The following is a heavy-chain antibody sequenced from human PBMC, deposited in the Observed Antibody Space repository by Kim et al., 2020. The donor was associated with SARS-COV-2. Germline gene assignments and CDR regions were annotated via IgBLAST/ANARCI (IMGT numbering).Heavy chain of an antibody. D-gene: IGHD1-26*01. CDR3: AKDIGWELLRDAFDI. J-gene: IGHJ3*02. CDR1: GFTFGDYA. Sequence: GGSLRLSCAASGFTFGDYAMHWVRQAPGKGLEWVSGISWNSGSIGYADSVKGRFTISRDNAKNSLYLQMNSLRAEDTALYYCAKDIGWELLRDAFDIWGQGTMVTVSS. V-gene: IGHV3-9*01. CDR2: ISWNSGSI.